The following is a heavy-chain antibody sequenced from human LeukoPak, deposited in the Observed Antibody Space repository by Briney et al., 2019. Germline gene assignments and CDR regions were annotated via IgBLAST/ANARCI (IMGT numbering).Heavy chain of an antibody. J-gene: IGHJ6*02. Sequence: GRSLRLSCVASGFTFDDFAMHWVRQVPGKGLEWVSGIAWNGGRAAFADSVKGRFNISRDNDKNSLYLQMNSLRPEDTAFYYWAKDGGTVLKGGSGGMDVWGQGTTVTVSS. CDR2: IAWNGGRA. CDR3: AKDGGTVLKGGSGGMDV. V-gene: IGHV3-9*01. D-gene: IGHD3-10*01. CDR1: GFTFDDFA.